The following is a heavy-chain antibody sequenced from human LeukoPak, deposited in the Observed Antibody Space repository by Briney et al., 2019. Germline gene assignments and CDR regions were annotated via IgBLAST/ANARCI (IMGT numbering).Heavy chain of an antibody. CDR1: GDSISSNNW. Sequence: SETLSLTCAVSGDSISSNNWWSWVRQRPGKGLEWIGEIYHSGSTNYNPSLKSRVTISVDKSKNQFSLKVSSVTAADTAVSYCARAPPYGSGWSKGVLDYWGQGTLVTVSS. J-gene: IGHJ4*02. D-gene: IGHD6-19*01. CDR2: IYHSGST. CDR3: ARAPPYGSGWSKGVLDY. V-gene: IGHV4-4*02.